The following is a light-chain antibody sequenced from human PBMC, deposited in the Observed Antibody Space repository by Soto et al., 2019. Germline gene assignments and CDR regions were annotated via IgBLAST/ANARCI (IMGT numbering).Light chain of an antibody. J-gene: IGLJ1*01. CDR1: SSDVGSYNL. CDR3: CSYAGSSLYV. V-gene: IGLV2-23*01. CDR2: EGS. Sequence: QAVLTQPASVSGSPGQSITISCTGTSSDVGSYNLDSWYQQHPGKAPKLMIYEGSKRPSGVSNRFSGSKSGNTASLTISGLQAEDEADYYCCSYAGSSLYVFGTGTKVTVL.